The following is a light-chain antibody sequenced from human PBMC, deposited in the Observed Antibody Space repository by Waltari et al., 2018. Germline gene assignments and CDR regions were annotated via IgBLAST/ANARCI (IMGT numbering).Light chain of an antibody. Sequence: SYVLTQPPPVSVAPGKTARIACGVNNFGAKSLHWYQERPGQAPVLIIYYDSVRPSGIPERFSGSNSGNTATLTISRVEAGDEADYYCQVWDYDTAHLVFGGGTTLTVV. CDR1: NFGAKS. V-gene: IGLV3-21*04. J-gene: IGLJ3*02. CDR2: YDS. CDR3: QVWDYDTAHLV.